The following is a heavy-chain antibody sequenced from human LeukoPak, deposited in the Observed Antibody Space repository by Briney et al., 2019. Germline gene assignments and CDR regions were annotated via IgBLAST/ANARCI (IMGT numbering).Heavy chain of an antibody. J-gene: IGHJ2*01. V-gene: IGHV3-20*01. CDR3: AGETVTTDWYFDL. Sequence: PGGSLRLSCAASGFTFSSYAMSWVRQAPGKGLEWVSGLNWSGASTGYADSVKGRFTISRDNAKNSLYLQMNSLRPEDTALYHCAGETVTTDWYFDLWGRGTLVTVSS. D-gene: IGHD4-17*01. CDR2: LNWSGAST. CDR1: GFTFSSYA.